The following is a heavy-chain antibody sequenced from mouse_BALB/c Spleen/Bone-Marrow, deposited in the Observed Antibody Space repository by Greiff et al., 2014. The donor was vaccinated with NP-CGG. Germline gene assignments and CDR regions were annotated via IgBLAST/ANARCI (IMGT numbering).Heavy chain of an antibody. J-gene: IGHJ1*01. D-gene: IGHD1-1*01. Sequence: SGGSLKLSCAASGFDFSRYWMSWVRQAPGKGLEWIGEINPDSSTINYTPSLKDKFIISRDNAKNTLYLQMSKVRPEDTALYYCARLNYYGNLFVWGAGTTVTVSS. CDR2: INPDSSTI. CDR1: GFDFSRYW. CDR3: ARLNYYGNLFV. V-gene: IGHV4-1*02.